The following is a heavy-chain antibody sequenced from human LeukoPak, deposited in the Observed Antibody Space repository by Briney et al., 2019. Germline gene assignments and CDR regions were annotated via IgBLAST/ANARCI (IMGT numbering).Heavy chain of an antibody. CDR2: IIPIFGTA. CDR1: GGTFSSYA. Sequence: SVKVSCKASGGTFSSYAISWVRQAPGQGLEWMGGIIPIFGTANYAQKFQGRVTITADESTSTAYMELSSLRSEDTAVYYCATDSSGWLNYYGMDVWGQGTTVTVSS. CDR3: ATDSSGWLNYYGMDV. J-gene: IGHJ6*02. V-gene: IGHV1-69*13. D-gene: IGHD6-19*01.